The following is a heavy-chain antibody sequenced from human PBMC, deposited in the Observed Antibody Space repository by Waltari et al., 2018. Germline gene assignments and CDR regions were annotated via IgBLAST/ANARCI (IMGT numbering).Heavy chain of an antibody. CDR3: AKDSSTLHYFDY. Sequence: EVQVLESGGGLVQPGGSLRLSCAASGFTFSTNAMTWVRQAPGKGLEWVSTINGIGGNTYHADSVKGRFTISRDNSKNTLYLQMNSLRAEDTAIYYYAKDSSTLHYFDYWGQGTLVTVSS. J-gene: IGHJ4*02. D-gene: IGHD3-16*01. CDR1: GFTFSTNA. V-gene: IGHV3-23*01. CDR2: INGIGGNT.